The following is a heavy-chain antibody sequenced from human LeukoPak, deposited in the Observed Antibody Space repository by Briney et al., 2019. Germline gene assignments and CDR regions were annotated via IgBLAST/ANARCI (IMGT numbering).Heavy chain of an antibody. D-gene: IGHD4-11*01. CDR1: GFTFSSYG. Sequence: GGSLRLSCAASGFTFSSYGMHWVRQAPGKGLEWVALIWFDGSREYYGDSVKGRFIISRDNSKNTLYLQMNSLRAEDTAVYYCAREESLQPAAYWGQGTLVTVSS. V-gene: IGHV3-33*01. CDR3: AREESLQPAAY. CDR2: IWFDGSRE. J-gene: IGHJ4*02.